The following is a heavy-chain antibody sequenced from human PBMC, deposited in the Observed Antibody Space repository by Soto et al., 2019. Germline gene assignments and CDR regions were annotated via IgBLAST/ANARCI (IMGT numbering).Heavy chain of an antibody. V-gene: IGHV4-31*03. CDR1: GGSISSGGHY. D-gene: IGHD1-7*01. CDR2: IYNIGAT. CDR3: ARECLTNFSGWLDS. J-gene: IGHJ5*01. Sequence: QVQLQESGPGLVKPSQTLSLTCTVSGGSISSGGHYWSWVHQYPGKGPEWIGNIYNIGATFYNPSLMSRPTISVDTSNTQFSLKLTSVSVADTAVYSCARECLTNFSGWLDSWCTGALVMVSS.